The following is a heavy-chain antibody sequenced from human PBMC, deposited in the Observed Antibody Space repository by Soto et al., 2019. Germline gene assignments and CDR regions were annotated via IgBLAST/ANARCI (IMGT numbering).Heavy chain of an antibody. CDR1: GDSFNSYA. CDR2: IIPVFGSA. D-gene: IGHD5-12*01. V-gene: IGHV1-69*06. J-gene: IGHJ4*02. Sequence: QVQLVQSGAEVKKPGSSMKVSCKAPGDSFNSYAVSWVRQAPGQGLEWVGEIIPVFGSAHYAQNFQGRLTITADTSTRTVYMELSSLRSEDTAVYFCASDGPSTLGNSRGLGIWGQGTLVTVSS. CDR3: ASDGPSTLGNSRGLGI.